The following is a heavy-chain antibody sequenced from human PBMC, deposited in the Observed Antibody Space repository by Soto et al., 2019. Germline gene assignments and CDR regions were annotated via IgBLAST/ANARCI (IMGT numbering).Heavy chain of an antibody. D-gene: IGHD3-10*01. CDR2: MCDAGST. CDR1: GGSISNHN. CDR3: ARVWGGAFDI. J-gene: IGHJ3*02. Sequence: PSETLSLTCSDSGGSISNHNWGWIRLPPGKGLEWIGYMCDAGSTGYNPSFSSRVTMSVDTSKKQFSLKLSSVTAADTAVYYCARVWGGAFDIWGQGTMVTVSS. V-gene: IGHV4-59*08.